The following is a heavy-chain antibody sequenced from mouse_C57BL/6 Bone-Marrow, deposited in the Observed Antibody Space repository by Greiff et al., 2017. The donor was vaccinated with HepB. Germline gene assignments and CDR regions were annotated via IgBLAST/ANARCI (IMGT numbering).Heavy chain of an antibody. CDR3: ARNYYGSSYWYFDV. D-gene: IGHD1-1*01. V-gene: IGHV1-85*01. CDR1: GYTFTSYD. CDR2: IYPRDGST. Sequence: QVHVKQSGPELVKPGASVKLSCKASGYTFTSYDINWVKQRPGQGLEWIGWIYPRDGSTKYNEKFKGKATLTVDTSSSTAYMELHSLTSEDSAVYLCARNYYGSSYWYFDVWGTGTTVTVSS. J-gene: IGHJ1*03.